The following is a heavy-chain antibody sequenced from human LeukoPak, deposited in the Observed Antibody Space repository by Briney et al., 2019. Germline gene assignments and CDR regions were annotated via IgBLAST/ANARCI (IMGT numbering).Heavy chain of an antibody. D-gene: IGHD6-19*01. J-gene: IGHJ4*02. V-gene: IGHV4-59*01. CDR3: AKHSSGWYEFDY. CDR1: GGSISSYY. CDR2: IYYSGSS. Sequence: SETLSLTCTVSGGSISSYYWSWIRQPPGKGLEWIGYIYYSGSSNYKPPPTSRVTISVDTSKYQFSLELSSVTAADTAVYYCAKHSSGWYEFDYWGQGTLVTVSS.